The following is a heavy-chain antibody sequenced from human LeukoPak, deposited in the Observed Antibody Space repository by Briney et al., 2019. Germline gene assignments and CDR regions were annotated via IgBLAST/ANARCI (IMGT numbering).Heavy chain of an antibody. J-gene: IGHJ6*02. V-gene: IGHV3-23*01. CDR1: GFSFSNSA. CDR2: ISGSGGTT. D-gene: IGHD6-19*01. CDR3: ATPYSSGFYYYGMDV. Sequence: GGSLRLSCAASGFSFSNSAVNWVRQAPGEGLEWVSAISGSGGTTYYTDSVKGRFTISRDNSKNTLYLQMNSLRAEDTAVYYCATPYSSGFYYYGMDVWGQGTTVTVSS.